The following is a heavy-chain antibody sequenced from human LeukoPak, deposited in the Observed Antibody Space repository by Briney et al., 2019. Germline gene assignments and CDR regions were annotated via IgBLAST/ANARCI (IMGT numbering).Heavy chain of an antibody. CDR3: ARVYYGDYGYFDY. CDR2: IRYDGTNK. D-gene: IGHD4-17*01. V-gene: IGHV3-30*02. J-gene: IGHJ4*02. Sequence: GGSLRLSCAASGFTFSSYAMHWVRQAPGKGLEWVTFIRYDGTNKYYADSVKGRFTISRDNSKNTLYLQMNSLRAEDTAVYYCARVYYGDYGYFDYWGQGTLVTVSS. CDR1: GFTFSSYA.